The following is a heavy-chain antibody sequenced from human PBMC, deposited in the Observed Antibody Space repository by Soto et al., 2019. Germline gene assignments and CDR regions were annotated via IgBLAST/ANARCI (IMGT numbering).Heavy chain of an antibody. CDR2: ISSSSGYT. CDR3: ARAISSDYDFWSGYYDPYYFDY. CDR1: GFTFSDYY. Sequence: PGGSLRLSCAASGFTFSDYYMSWIRQAPGKGLEWVSYISSSSGYTNYADSVKGRFTISRDNAKNSLYLQMNSLRAEDTAVYYCARAISSDYDFWSGYYDPYYFDYWGQGTLVTVSS. V-gene: IGHV3-11*06. J-gene: IGHJ4*02. D-gene: IGHD3-3*01.